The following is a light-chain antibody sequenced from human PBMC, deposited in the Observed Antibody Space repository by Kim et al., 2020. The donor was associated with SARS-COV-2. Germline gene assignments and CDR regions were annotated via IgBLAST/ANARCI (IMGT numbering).Light chain of an antibody. Sequence: EIVLTQSPGTLSLSPGERATLSCRASQSVSSSYLAWYQQKPGRAPRLLIYGASSRATGIPDRFSGSGSGTDFTLTISRLEPEDFVVYYCQQYGSSPTWTFGQGTKVDIK. J-gene: IGKJ1*01. CDR3: QQYGSSPTWT. CDR2: GAS. V-gene: IGKV3-20*01. CDR1: QSVSSSY.